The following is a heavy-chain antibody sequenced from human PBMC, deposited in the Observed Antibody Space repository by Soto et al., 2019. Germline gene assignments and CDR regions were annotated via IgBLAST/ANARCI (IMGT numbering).Heavy chain of an antibody. D-gene: IGHD3-16*01. CDR1: RDSIISGGYS. CDR2: IYHRXNP. V-gene: IGHV4-30-2*01. J-gene: IGHJ5*02. CDR3: ARLIYVFWFDP. Sequence: TLSLTCAVSRDSIISGGYSWTWIRQPXGRGLEGIGXIYHRXNPYNTQSLKGXVTISVDXXRNNSSLRPDFVTDQETALYYCARLIYVFWFDPWRKGTMVTVYS.